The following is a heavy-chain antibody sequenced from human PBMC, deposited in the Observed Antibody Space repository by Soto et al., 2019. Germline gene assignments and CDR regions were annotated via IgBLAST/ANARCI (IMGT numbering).Heavy chain of an antibody. J-gene: IGHJ4*02. CDR1: GFTFSSYA. CDR3: AKVSSTWYPRPPYYFDY. V-gene: IGHV3-23*01. D-gene: IGHD6-13*01. Sequence: PGGSLRLSCAASGFTFSSYAMSWVRQAPGKGLEWVSAISGSGGSTYYADSVKGRFTISRDNSKNTLYLQMNSLRAEDTAVYYCAKVSSTWYPRPPYYFDYWGQGTLVTVSS. CDR2: ISGSGGST.